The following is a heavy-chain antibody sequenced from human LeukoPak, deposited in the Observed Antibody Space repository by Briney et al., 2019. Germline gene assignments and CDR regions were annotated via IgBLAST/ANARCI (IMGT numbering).Heavy chain of an antibody. CDR1: GFTFSSYA. CDR3: AKDHFSSWYSDWFDP. V-gene: IGHV3-23*01. J-gene: IGHJ5*02. D-gene: IGHD6-13*01. Sequence: GGSLRLSCAASGFTFSSYAMGWVRQAPGKGLEWVSAISGSGGSTYYADSVKGRFTISRDNSKNTLYLQMNSLRAEDAAVYYCAKDHFSSWYSDWFDPWGQGTLVTVSS. CDR2: ISGSGGST.